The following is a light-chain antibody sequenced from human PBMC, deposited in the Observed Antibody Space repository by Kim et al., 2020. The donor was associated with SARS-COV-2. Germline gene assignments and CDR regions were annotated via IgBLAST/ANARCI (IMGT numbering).Light chain of an antibody. J-gene: IGLJ2*01. CDR1: SLRSYY. CDR2: GKN. CDR3: NSRDSSGNLL. V-gene: IGLV3-19*01. Sequence: SSELTQDPAVSVALGQTVRITCQGDSLRSYYASWYQQKPGQAPVLVIYGKNNRPSGIPDRFSGSSSGNTASLTITGAQAEDEADYYCNSRDSSGNLLFGGGTRL.